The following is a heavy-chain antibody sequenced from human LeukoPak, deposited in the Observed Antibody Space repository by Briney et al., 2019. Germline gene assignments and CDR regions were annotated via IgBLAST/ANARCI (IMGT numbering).Heavy chain of an antibody. Sequence: PSETLSLTCAISGDSIRSDYFHWGWIRQSPVKGLEWIGTVSYSGRPYYRESLKSRLTIKLDMSKNLFSLRLTSVTAADTAVYYCARDRGPPFYYDSSGSWNFDYWGQGTLVTVSS. J-gene: IGHJ4*02. V-gene: IGHV4-39*07. CDR3: ARDRGPPFYYDSSGSWNFDY. CDR1: GDSIRSDYFH. CDR2: VSYSGRP. D-gene: IGHD3-22*01.